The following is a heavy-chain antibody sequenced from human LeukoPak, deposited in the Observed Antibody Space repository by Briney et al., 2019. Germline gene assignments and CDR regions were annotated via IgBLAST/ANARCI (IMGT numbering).Heavy chain of an antibody. CDR2: IRYDGSNK. D-gene: IGHD6-13*01. CDR3: AKIPGIAAAGTDY. Sequence: PGGTLRLSCAASGFTLSSYGMHWVRQAPGKGLEWVAFIRYDGSNKYYADSVKGRFTISRDNSKNTLYLQTNSLRAEDTAVYYCAKIPGIAAAGTDYWGQGTLVTVSS. J-gene: IGHJ4*02. V-gene: IGHV3-30*02. CDR1: GFTLSSYG.